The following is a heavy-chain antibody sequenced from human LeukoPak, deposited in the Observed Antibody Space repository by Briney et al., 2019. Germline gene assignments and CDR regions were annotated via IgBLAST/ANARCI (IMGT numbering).Heavy chain of an antibody. V-gene: IGHV3-7*01. CDR1: GFPFSTFW. J-gene: IGHJ4*02. CDR3: VQGGHFDF. CDR2: INEDGSKK. Sequence: GGSLRLPCAASGFPFSTFWMTWGRQTPGKGPEWVANINEDGSKKYYVDSVKGRFTISRDNGKNSLYLQMNSLRADDTALYFCVQGGHFDFWGQGAPVTVSS. D-gene: IGHD3-16*01.